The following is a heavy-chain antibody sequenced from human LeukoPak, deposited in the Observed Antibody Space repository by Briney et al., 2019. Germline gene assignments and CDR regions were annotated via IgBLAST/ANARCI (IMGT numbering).Heavy chain of an antibody. V-gene: IGHV3-30-3*01. CDR1: GFTFSSYA. J-gene: IGHJ4*02. D-gene: IGHD6-19*01. CDR3: ARVSSGWQNFDY. CDR2: ISYDGSNK. Sequence: GGSLRLSCAASGFTFSSYAMHWVRQAPGKGLEWVAVISYDGSNKYYADSVKGRFTISRDNSKNTLYLRMNSLRAEDTAVYYCARVSSGWQNFDYWGQGTLVTVSS.